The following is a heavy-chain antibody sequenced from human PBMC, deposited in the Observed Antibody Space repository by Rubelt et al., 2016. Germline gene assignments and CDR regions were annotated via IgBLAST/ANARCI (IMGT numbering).Heavy chain of an antibody. CDR1: GFTFSGYA. J-gene: IGHJ4*02. V-gene: IGHV3-48*01. CDR2: ISGSSSSI. D-gene: IGHD3-16*01. Sequence: GGGLVQPGGSLRLSCAASGFTFSGYAMSWVRQAPGKGLEWVSYISGSSSSIYYVDSVKGRFTISRDNAKNSLYLQMNSLRAEDTAVYYCARDPWRGVKDYWGQGTLVTVSS. CDR3: ARDPWRGVKDY.